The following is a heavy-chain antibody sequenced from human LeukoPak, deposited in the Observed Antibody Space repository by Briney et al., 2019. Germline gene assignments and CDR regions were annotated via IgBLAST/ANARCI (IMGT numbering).Heavy chain of an antibody. CDR2: IYYYGST. V-gene: IGHV4-39*07. CDR3: ARLSTWDDGVDAFDI. CDR1: GDSVPSSSYS. Sequence: SETLSLTCTVSGDSVPSSSYSWGWIRQSPGKGLEWIGTIYYYGSTNSNPSLKSRITLSVETSKNQLSLSLSSVTVADTAVFYCARLSTWDDGVDAFDIWGQGTMVTVSS. J-gene: IGHJ3*02. D-gene: IGHD1-1*01.